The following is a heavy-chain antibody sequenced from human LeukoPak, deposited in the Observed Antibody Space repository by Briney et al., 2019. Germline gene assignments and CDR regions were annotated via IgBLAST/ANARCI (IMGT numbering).Heavy chain of an antibody. Sequence: GRSLRLSCTASGFTFGDYAMSWVRQAPRKGLEWVGFIRSKAYGGTTEYAASVKGRFTISRDDSKSIAYLQMNSLKTEDTAVYYCTFDYGGNTGYFQHWGQGTLVTVSS. V-gene: IGHV3-49*04. D-gene: IGHD4-23*01. CDR1: GFTFGDYA. CDR3: TFDYGGNTGYFQH. CDR2: IRSKAYGGTT. J-gene: IGHJ1*01.